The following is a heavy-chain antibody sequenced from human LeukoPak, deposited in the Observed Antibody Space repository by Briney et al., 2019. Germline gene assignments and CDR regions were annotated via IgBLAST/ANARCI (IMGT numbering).Heavy chain of an antibody. J-gene: IGHJ2*01. CDR2: LYSGGPT. V-gene: IGHV3-66*01. CDR1: GFTVSNNY. Sequence: GGSLRLSCAASGFTVSNNYMSWVRQAPGKGLEWVSSLYSGGPTYYADSVRGRFTISRDSSKNTLYLQMNSLRAEDTAVYYCTRDLRYYTTGWYFDLWGRGTLVTVSS. D-gene: IGHD3-3*01. CDR3: TRDLRYYTTGWYFDL.